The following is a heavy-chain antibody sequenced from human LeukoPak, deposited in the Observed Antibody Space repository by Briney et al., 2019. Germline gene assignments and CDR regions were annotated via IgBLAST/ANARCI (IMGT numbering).Heavy chain of an antibody. CDR1: GFSFRTYW. D-gene: IGHD3-10*01. Sequence: GGSLRLSCAASGFSFRTYWMGWVRQAPGKGLEWVANIKEDGSEKNYVDSVKGRFTISRDNAKNSLYLQMNSLRAEDTAVYYCARSGSDLDYWGQGTLVTVSS. CDR2: IKEDGSEK. CDR3: ARSGSDLDY. J-gene: IGHJ4*02. V-gene: IGHV3-7*01.